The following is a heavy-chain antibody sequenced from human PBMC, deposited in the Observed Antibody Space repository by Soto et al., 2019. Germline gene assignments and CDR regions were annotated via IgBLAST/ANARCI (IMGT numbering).Heavy chain of an antibody. J-gene: IGHJ5*02. CDR2: ISAYNGNT. D-gene: IGHD6-6*01. CDR3: ARDTEAARPGWFDP. V-gene: IGHV1-18*04. Sequence: ASVKVSCKASGYPFFTFGISWVRQAPGQGLEWMGWISAYNGNTNYAQKFQGRVTMTTDTPTSTAYMELGNLRSDDTALYYCARDTEAARPGWFDPWGQGTLVTVSS. CDR1: GYPFFTFG.